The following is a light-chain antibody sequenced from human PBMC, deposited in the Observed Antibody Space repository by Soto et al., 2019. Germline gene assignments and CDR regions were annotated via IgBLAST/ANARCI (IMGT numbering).Light chain of an antibody. CDR3: QQYNKWPFT. CDR1: QSISSN. J-gene: IGKJ3*01. CDR2: GAS. Sequence: EIVMTQSPATLSVSPGERATLSCRASQSISSNLAWYQQKPGQAPRLLIYGASTRATGIPATFSGSGSGTEFTLTISSLQSEEFAVYYCQQYNKWPFTFGPGTKVDIK. V-gene: IGKV3-15*01.